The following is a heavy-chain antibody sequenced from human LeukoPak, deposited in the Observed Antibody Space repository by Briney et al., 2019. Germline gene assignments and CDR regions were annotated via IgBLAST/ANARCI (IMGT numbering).Heavy chain of an antibody. D-gene: IGHD3-3*01. CDR1: GFTFSSYA. Sequence: PGRSLRLSCAASGFTFSSYAMHWVRQAPGKGLEWVAVIPYDGSNKYYADSVKGRFTISRDNSKNTLYLQMNSLRAEDTAVYYCARDTESITIFGVAQYYYYGMDVWGQGTTVTVSS. V-gene: IGHV3-30-3*01. CDR3: ARDTESITIFGVAQYYYYGMDV. J-gene: IGHJ6*02. CDR2: IPYDGSNK.